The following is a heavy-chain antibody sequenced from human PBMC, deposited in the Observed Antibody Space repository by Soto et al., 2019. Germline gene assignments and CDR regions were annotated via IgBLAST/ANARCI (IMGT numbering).Heavy chain of an antibody. CDR2: INAGNGNT. D-gene: IGHD6-13*01. J-gene: IGHJ4*02. CDR1: GYTFTSYA. Sequence: ASVKVSCKASGYTFTSYAMHWVRQAPGQRLEWMGWINAGNGNTKYSQKFQGRVTITRDTSASTAYMELSSLRSEDTAVYYCARGGPRAAAAHDYWGQGTLVTVSS. CDR3: ARGGPRAAAAHDY. V-gene: IGHV1-3*01.